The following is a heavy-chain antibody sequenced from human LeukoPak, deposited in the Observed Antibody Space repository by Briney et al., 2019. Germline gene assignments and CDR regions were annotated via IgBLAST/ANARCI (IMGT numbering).Heavy chain of an antibody. CDR2: MNSNTGNT. CDR3: ARGRRGSSGPWSWYLDL. J-gene: IGHJ2*01. D-gene: IGHD3-22*01. V-gene: IGHV1-8*02. CDR1: GYTFTSYY. Sequence: ASVKVSCKASGYTFTSYYMHWVRQATGQGLEWMGWMNSNTGNTGYAQEFQGRVAMTRDTSIGTAYMELTNLRSEDTAVYYCARGRRGSSGPWSWYLDLWGRGTLVTASS.